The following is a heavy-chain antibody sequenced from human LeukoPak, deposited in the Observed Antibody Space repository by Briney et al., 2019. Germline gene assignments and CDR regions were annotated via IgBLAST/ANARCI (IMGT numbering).Heavy chain of an antibody. CDR3: ARGSGSGYPFDY. J-gene: IGHJ4*02. D-gene: IGHD3-22*01. V-gene: IGHV4-59*01. CDR1: GGSINNSY. CDR2: IYYSGST. Sequence: SETLSLTCSVSGGSINNSYWSWIRQPPGKGLEWIGYIYYSGSTNYNPSLKSRVTISVDTSKNQFSLKLSSVTAADTAVYYCARGSGSGYPFDYWGQGTLVTVSS.